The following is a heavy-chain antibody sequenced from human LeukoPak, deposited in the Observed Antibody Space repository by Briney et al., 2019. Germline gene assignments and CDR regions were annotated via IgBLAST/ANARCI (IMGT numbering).Heavy chain of an antibody. CDR1: GGSFSGYY. CDR3: ARRLHQLPIDY. V-gene: IGHV4-34*01. Sequence: PSETLSLTCAVYGGSFSGYYWSWVRQHPGKGLEWIGEINHSGSTNYNPSLKSRVTISVDTSKNQFSLKVRSVTAADTAIYYCARRLHQLPIDYWGQGTLVTVSS. CDR2: INHSGST. D-gene: IGHD2-2*01. J-gene: IGHJ4*02.